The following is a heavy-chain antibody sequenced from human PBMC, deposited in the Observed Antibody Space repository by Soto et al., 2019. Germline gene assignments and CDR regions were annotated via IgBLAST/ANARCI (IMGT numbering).Heavy chain of an antibody. D-gene: IGHD6-13*01. CDR3: ARSKGAAGIVWFDP. J-gene: IGHJ5*02. Sequence: SLRLSCAASGFSFSNYAMTWVRQAPGKGLEWVAGISGNGVNTHHADSVKGRFTISRDNSQNTVFLQMISLRVDDTAQYYCARSKGAAGIVWFDPWAQGTPVTGSS. CDR1: GFSFSNYA. V-gene: IGHV3-23*01. CDR2: ISGNGVNT.